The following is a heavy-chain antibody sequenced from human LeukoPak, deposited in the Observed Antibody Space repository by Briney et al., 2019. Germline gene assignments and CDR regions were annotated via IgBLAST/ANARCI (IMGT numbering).Heavy chain of an antibody. CDR1: GYTFTSYG. V-gene: IGHV1-18*01. CDR2: ISAYNGNT. Sequence: GASVKVSCKASGYTFTSYGISWVRQAPGQGLEWMGWISAYNGNTNYAQKLQGRVTMTTDTSTSTAYMELRSLRSDDTAVYYCARETSRDGYNYFYFDYWDQGTLVTVSS. D-gene: IGHD5-24*01. J-gene: IGHJ4*02. CDR3: ARETSRDGYNYFYFDY.